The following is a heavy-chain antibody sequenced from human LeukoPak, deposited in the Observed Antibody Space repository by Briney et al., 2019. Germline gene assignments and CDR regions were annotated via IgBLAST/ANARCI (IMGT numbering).Heavy chain of an antibody. V-gene: IGHV1-69*02. J-gene: IGHJ3*02. CDR2: IIPILGIA. CDR1: GGTFSSYT. CDR3: ARGIQAGYCSSTSCAPLDAFDI. Sequence: AASVKVSCKASGGTFSSYTISWVRQAPGQGLEWMGRIIPILGIANYAQKFQGRVTITADKSTSTAYMELSSLRSEDAAVYYCARGIQAGYCSSTSCAPLDAFDIWGQGTMVTVSS. D-gene: IGHD2-2*01.